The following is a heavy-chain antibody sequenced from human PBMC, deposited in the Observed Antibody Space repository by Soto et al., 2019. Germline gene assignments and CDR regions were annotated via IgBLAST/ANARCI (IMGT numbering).Heavy chain of an antibody. CDR3: ARGGAWTPEGLGY. CDR1: GFTFSSFA. V-gene: IGHV3-30-3*01. J-gene: IGHJ4*02. D-gene: IGHD2-15*01. CDR2: ISSDVVNY. Sequence: QVQLVESGGGVVQPGRSLRLSCAASGFTFSSFAMHWVRQAPGKGLEWLAVISSDVVNYYYAESVKGGFTISRDNSKNTLYLQMNSLRNEDTAVNYCARGGAWTPEGLGYWGQGTLVTVSS.